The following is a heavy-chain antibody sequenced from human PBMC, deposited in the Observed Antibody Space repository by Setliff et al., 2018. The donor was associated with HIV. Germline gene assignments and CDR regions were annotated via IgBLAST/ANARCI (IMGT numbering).Heavy chain of an antibody. CDR3: ARGLLLYYFDY. V-gene: IGHV4-61*02. D-gene: IGHD3-3*01. CDR1: GGSISSGSYY. CDR2: IYTSGST. Sequence: PSETLFLTCTVSGGSISSGSYYWNWIRQPAGKGLEWIGRIYTSGSTNYNPSLKSRVTISVDTSKNQFSLKLSSVTAADTAVYYCARGLLLYYFDYWGQGTLVTVSS. J-gene: IGHJ4*02.